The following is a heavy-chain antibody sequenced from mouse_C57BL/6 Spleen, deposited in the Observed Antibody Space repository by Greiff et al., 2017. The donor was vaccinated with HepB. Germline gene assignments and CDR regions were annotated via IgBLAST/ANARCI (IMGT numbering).Heavy chain of an antibody. J-gene: IGHJ2*01. Sequence: EVQLQQSGPELVKPGASVKISCKASGYTFTDYYMNWVKQSHGKSLEWIGDINPNNGGTSYNQKFKGKATLTVDKSSSTAYMELRSLTSEDSAVYYCARSRNYGNDYWGQGTTLTVSS. CDR3: ARSRNYGNDY. CDR1: GYTFTDYY. D-gene: IGHD2-1*01. V-gene: IGHV1-26*01. CDR2: INPNNGGT.